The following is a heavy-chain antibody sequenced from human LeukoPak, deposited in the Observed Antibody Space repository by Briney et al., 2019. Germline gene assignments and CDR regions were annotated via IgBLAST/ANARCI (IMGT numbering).Heavy chain of an antibody. V-gene: IGHV4-59*08. Sequence: SETLSLTCTVSGGSISSYYWSWIRQPPGKGLEWIGYIYYSGSTNYNPSLKSRVTISVDTSKNQFSLKLSSVTAADTAVYYCARHVEEGLAVAARPDDASDIWGQGTMVTVSP. CDR3: ARHVEEGLAVAARPDDASDI. CDR2: IYYSGST. CDR1: GGSISSYY. J-gene: IGHJ3*02. D-gene: IGHD6-6*01.